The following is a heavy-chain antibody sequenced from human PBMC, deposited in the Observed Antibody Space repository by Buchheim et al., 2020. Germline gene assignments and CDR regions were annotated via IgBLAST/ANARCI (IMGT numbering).Heavy chain of an antibody. D-gene: IGHD3-10*01. J-gene: IGHJ5*02. CDR1: GFTFSSYA. CDR3: ARDGANYYGSGSYGWFDP. Sequence: QVQLVESGGGVVQPGRSLRLSCAASGFTFSSYAMHWVRQAPGQGLEWVAVISSDGSNKYYADSVKGRFTISRDNSKNTLYLQMNSLRAEDTAVYYCARDGANYYGSGSYGWFDPWGQGTL. CDR2: ISSDGSNK. V-gene: IGHV3-30*04.